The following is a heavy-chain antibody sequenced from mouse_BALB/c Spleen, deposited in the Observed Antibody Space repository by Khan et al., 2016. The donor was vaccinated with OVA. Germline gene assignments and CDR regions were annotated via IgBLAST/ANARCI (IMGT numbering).Heavy chain of an antibody. V-gene: IGHV1-4*01. D-gene: IGHD2-14*01. CDR3: AXDGAYYRNDGWFAY. Sequence: VQLQESGAELARPGASVKMSCKASGYTFTSYTIHWIKQRPGQGLEWIGYINPSSGYTNYNQKFKDKATLTADKSSTTAYMQLSSLTSDDSAVYYCAXDGAYYRNDGWFAYWGQGTLVTVSA. CDR2: INPSSGYT. CDR1: GYTFTSYT. J-gene: IGHJ3*01.